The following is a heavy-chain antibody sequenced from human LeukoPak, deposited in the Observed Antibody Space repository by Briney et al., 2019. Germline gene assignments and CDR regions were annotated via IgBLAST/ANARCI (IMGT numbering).Heavy chain of an antibody. V-gene: IGHV1-46*01. Sequence: VASVKVSCKTSGYTFTNYYLHWVRQAPRQGLEWMGIINPSDESTIYAQKFQGRVTMTRDTSTSTVYMELSSLRSEDTAVYFCARAKSRDYGIDYWGPGTLVTVS. CDR2: INPSDEST. D-gene: IGHD4-17*01. J-gene: IGHJ4*02. CDR3: ARAKSRDYGIDY. CDR1: GYTFTNYY.